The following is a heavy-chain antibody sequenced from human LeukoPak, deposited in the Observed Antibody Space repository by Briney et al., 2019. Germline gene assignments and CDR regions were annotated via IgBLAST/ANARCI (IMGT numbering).Heavy chain of an antibody. D-gene: IGHD4-17*01. J-gene: IGHJ4*02. V-gene: IGHV1-8*03. Sequence: ASVKVSCKASGYTFIDNYIHWVRQAPGQGFEWMGWINPNSGNTAYAQKFQGRVTITRNTSISTAYMELSSLRSEDTAVYYCARGLRGHFDYWGQGTLVTVSS. CDR3: ARGLRGHFDY. CDR2: INPNSGNT. CDR1: GYTFIDNY.